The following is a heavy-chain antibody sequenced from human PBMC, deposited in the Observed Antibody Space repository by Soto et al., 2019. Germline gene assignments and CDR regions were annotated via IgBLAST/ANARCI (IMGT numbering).Heavy chain of an antibody. J-gene: IGHJ6*03. V-gene: IGHV1-2*04. Sequence: ASVKVSCKASGYTFTGYYMHWVRQAPGQGLEWMGWINPNSGGTNYAQKFQGWVTMTRDTSISTAYMELSRLRSDDTAVYYCARGLSVAALSYYYMDVWGKGTTVTVSS. CDR1: GYTFTGYY. D-gene: IGHD6-6*01. CDR3: ARGLSVAALSYYYMDV. CDR2: INPNSGGT.